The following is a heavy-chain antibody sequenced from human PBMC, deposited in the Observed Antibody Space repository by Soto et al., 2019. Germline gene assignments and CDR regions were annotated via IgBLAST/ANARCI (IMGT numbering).Heavy chain of an antibody. Sequence: EVQLVESGGGLVQPGGSLRLSCAASGFTFSGCWMSWVRQAPGKGLEWVANIKQDGSEQFYVDSVKGRFTISRDNAKNSLYLQMNSLRAEDTAVYYCAREAVWGQGTTVTVSS. V-gene: IGHV3-7*05. J-gene: IGHJ6*02. CDR3: AREAV. CDR1: GFTFSGCW. CDR2: IKQDGSEQ.